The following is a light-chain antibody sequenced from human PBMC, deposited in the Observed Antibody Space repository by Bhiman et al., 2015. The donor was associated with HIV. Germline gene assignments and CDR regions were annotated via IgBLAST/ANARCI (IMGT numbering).Light chain of an antibody. V-gene: IGLV1-44*01. J-gene: IGLJ1*01. CDR1: NSNIGSHT. CDR3: AAWDDSLNGYYV. Sequence: QSVLTQPPSASGTPGQRVTISCSGSNSNIGSHTVNWYQQFPGTAPKLLIYSNNQRPSGVPDRFSGSKSGTSASLAISGLQAEDEADYYCAAWDDSLNGYYVFGTGTKITV. CDR2: SNN.